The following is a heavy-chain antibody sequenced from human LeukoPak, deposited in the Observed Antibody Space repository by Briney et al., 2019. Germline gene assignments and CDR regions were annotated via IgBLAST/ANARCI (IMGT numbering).Heavy chain of an antibody. CDR2: ISSSGSTI. V-gene: IGHV3-11*01. Sequence: PGGSLRLSCAASGFTFSDYYMGWIRQAPGKGLEWVSYISSSGSTIYYADSAKGRFTISRDNAKNSLYLQMNSLRAEDTAVYYCARDRYYYDSSGYLFDYWGQGTLVTVSS. CDR1: GFTFSDYY. D-gene: IGHD3-22*01. J-gene: IGHJ4*02. CDR3: ARDRYYYDSSGYLFDY.